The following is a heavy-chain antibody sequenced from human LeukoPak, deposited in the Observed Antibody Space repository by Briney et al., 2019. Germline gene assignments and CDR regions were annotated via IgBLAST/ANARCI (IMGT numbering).Heavy chain of an antibody. CDR1: GGSISSYY. CDR3: ARVSGGVYFDY. V-gene: IGHV4-59*01. Sequence: PSETLSLTCTVSGGSISSYYWSWIRQPPGKGLELIGYIYYSGSTNYNPSLKSRVTISVDTSKNQFSLKLSSVTAADTAVYYCARVSGGVYFDYWGQGTLVTVSS. CDR2: IYYSGST. D-gene: IGHD2-8*02. J-gene: IGHJ4*02.